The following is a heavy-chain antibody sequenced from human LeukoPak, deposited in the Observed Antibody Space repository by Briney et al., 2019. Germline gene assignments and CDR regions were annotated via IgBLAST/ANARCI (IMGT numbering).Heavy chain of an antibody. Sequence: SETLSLTCTVSGGSISSSSYYWGWIRQPPRKGLEWIGSIYYSGSTYYNPSLKSRVTISVDTSKNQFSLKMSSVTAADTAVYFCARGGPPGYYYDYYMDVWGKGTTVTISS. CDR3: ARGGPPGYYYDYYMDV. CDR1: GGSISSSSYY. J-gene: IGHJ6*03. V-gene: IGHV4-39*07. CDR2: IYYSGST.